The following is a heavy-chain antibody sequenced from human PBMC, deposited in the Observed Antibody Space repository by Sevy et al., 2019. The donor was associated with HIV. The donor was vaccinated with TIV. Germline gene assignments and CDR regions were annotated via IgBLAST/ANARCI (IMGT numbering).Heavy chain of an antibody. CDR1: GFTFSSYS. J-gene: IGHJ3*02. CDR2: ISSSSSTI. D-gene: IGHD3-9*01. CDR3: ARGAYKYLTGDAFDI. V-gene: IGHV3-48*02. Sequence: GGSLRLSCAASGFTFSSYSMNWVRQAPGKGLKWVSYISSSSSTIYYADSVKGRFTISRDNAKNSLYLQMNSLRDEDTAVYYCARGAYKYLTGDAFDIWGQWTMVTVS.